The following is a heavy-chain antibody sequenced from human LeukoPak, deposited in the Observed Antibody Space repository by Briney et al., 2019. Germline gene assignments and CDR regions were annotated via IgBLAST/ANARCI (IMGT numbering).Heavy chain of an antibody. D-gene: IGHD3-10*01. Sequence: GGSLRLSCAASGFTFSSYGMHWVRQAPGKGLEWVAVIWYDGSNKYYADSVKGRFTISRDNSKNTLYLQMNSLRAEDTAVYYCAKANLLWFGESIFDYWGQGTPVTVSS. V-gene: IGHV3-33*06. CDR2: IWYDGSNK. J-gene: IGHJ4*02. CDR1: GFTFSSYG. CDR3: AKANLLWFGESIFDY.